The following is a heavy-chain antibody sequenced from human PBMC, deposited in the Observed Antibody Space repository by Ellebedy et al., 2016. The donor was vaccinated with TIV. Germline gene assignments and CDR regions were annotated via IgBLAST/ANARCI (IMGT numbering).Heavy chain of an antibody. D-gene: IGHD1-26*01. Sequence: MPSETLSLTCTVSDGSISNFHWSWIRHPPGKGLEWFGYIYFRGITNYNPSLKRRVTMSVDTSKNQFSLKLSSVTTADTAVYYCARWVGHFDFWGQGAQVTVSS. CDR1: DGSISNFH. CDR2: IYFRGIT. J-gene: IGHJ4*02. CDR3: ARWVGHFDF. V-gene: IGHV4-59*01.